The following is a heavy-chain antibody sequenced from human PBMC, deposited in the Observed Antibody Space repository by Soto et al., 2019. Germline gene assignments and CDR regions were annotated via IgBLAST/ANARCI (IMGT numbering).Heavy chain of an antibody. Sequence: EVQLVESGGGLVQPGGSLRLSCAASGFLFNTYWMFWVRQAPRKGLLWVSRIKSDGSSINYADSVKGQFTISRNNAKNPRYLQMTSLRAEDTAVYYCAIGGGDYNSLDYWGQGILVTVSS. V-gene: IGHV3-74*01. CDR1: GFLFNTYW. J-gene: IGHJ4*02. D-gene: IGHD3-9*01. CDR2: IKSDGSSI. CDR3: AIGGGDYNSLDY.